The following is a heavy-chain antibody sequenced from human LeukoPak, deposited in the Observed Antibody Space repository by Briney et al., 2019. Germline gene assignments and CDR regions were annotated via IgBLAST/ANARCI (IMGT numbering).Heavy chain of an antibody. CDR2: IYSGGST. J-gene: IGHJ4*02. CDR1: GFTVSSNY. V-gene: IGHV3-53*01. D-gene: IGHD3-22*01. Sequence: AGVSLRLSCAASGFTVSSNYMSWVRQHPGEGLEWLSVIYSGGSTYYADSVKGRFTISRDNSKNTLYLQMNSLRAEDTAVYYCARVLLPYSHSSYYFDYWGQGTLVTVYS. CDR3: ARVLLPYSHSSYYFDY.